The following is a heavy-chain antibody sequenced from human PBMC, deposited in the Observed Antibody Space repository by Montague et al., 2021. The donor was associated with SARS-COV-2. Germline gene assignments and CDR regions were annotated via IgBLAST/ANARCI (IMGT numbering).Heavy chain of an antibody. CDR1: GFPVSSNY. V-gene: IGHV3-53*04. Sequence: SRSLSFSASGFPVSSNYMSWVRQAPGKGLEWVSVIYSGGSTYYADSVKGRFTISRHNSKNTLYLQMNSLRAEDTAVYYCARGNDDYVWGSLGPFDPWGQGTLVTVSS. CDR3: ARGNDDYVWGSLGPFDP. CDR2: IYSGGST. D-gene: IGHD3-16*01. J-gene: IGHJ5*02.